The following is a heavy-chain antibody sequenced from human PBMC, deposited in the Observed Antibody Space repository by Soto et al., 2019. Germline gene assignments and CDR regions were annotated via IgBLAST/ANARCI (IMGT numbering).Heavy chain of an antibody. CDR2: IYYSGST. CDR1: GGSISSYY. J-gene: IGHJ4*02. D-gene: IGHD2-2*01. Sequence: QVQLQESGPGLVKPSETLSLTCTVSGGSISSYYWSWIRQPPGKGLEWIGYIYYSGSTNCNPSLKSRVTISVDTSKNQFSLKLSSVTAADTAVYYCAGGPIVVVPAAMRIDYWGQGTLVTVSS. CDR3: AGGPIVVVPAAMRIDY. V-gene: IGHV4-59*01.